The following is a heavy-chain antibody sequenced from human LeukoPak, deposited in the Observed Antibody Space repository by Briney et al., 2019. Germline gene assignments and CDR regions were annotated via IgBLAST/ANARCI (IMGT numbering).Heavy chain of an antibody. CDR2: ISAYNGDT. V-gene: IGHV1-18*01. CDR3: ARDPTNTSGRYAHSGY. D-gene: IGHD6-19*01. CDR1: GFTFTRYG. Sequence: GASVKVSCKASGFTFTRYGITWVRQAPGRGLEWMGWISAYNGDTNYAQKLQGRVTMTRDPSTSTVYMELRSLSSDDTAVYYCARDPTNTSGRYAHSGYWGQGTLVTVSS. J-gene: IGHJ4*02.